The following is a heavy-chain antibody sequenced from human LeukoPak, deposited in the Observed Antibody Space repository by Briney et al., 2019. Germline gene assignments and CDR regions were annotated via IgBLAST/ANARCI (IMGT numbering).Heavy chain of an antibody. V-gene: IGHV4-39*07. CDR3: ASSYYDSSGYLDPNFDY. CDR1: GDSIRSNNYY. J-gene: IGHJ4*02. D-gene: IGHD3-22*01. Sequence: SETLSLTCTVSGDSIRSNNYYWGWIRQPPGKGLEWIGSIYDTGSTFYNPSLKSRVIISVDTSKNQFSLKLSSVTAADTAVYYCASSYYDSSGYLDPNFDYWGQGTLVTVSS. CDR2: IYDTGST.